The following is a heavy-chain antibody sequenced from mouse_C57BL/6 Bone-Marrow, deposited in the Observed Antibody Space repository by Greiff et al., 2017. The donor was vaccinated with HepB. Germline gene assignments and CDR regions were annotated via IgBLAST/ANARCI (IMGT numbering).Heavy chain of an antibody. Sequence: QVQLQQPGAELVKPGASVKMSCKASGYTFTSYWITWVKQRPGQGLEWIGDIYPGSGSTNYNEKFKSKATLTVDTSSSTAYMQLSSLTSEDSAVYYCARKVVITTVVDWYFDVWGTGTTVTVSS. CDR1: GYTFTSYW. CDR2: IYPGSGST. J-gene: IGHJ1*03. CDR3: ARKVVITTVVDWYFDV. V-gene: IGHV1-55*01. D-gene: IGHD1-1*01.